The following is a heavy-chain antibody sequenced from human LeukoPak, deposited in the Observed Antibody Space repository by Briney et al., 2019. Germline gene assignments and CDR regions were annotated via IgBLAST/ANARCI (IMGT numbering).Heavy chain of an antibody. CDR1: GFTFSSYA. J-gene: IGHJ4*02. D-gene: IGHD3-22*01. Sequence: GGSLRLSCVASGFTFSSYAMAWFRQARGKGLEWVSVISGSGGSTYYADSVKGRFTISRDNSKNMLYLQMNSLRAEDTAVYYCAKDQYYYDSSGYWIDYWGQGTLVTVSS. V-gene: IGHV3-23*01. CDR3: AKDQYYYDSSGYWIDY. CDR2: ISGSGGST.